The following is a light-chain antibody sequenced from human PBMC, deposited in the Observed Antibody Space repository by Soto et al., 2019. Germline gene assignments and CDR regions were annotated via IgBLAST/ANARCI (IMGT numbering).Light chain of an antibody. V-gene: IGKV1-33*01. Sequence: DVQITQSPSSLSAFVGDRVTITCQASHYLGNSLSWSQQKPGKAPKLLISDASNLETGVPSRFSASASGADFTFTISSLQPEDIATYYCQQYDSLPFTFGGGTKVDIK. CDR1: HYLGNS. CDR3: QQYDSLPFT. CDR2: DAS. J-gene: IGKJ4*01.